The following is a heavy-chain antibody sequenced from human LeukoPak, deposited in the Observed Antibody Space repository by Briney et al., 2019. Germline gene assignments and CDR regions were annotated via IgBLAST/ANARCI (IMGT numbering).Heavy chain of an antibody. CDR3: TKMFTKDNWYGGPDY. CDR1: GFSVTNNY. V-gene: IGHV3-53*01. D-gene: IGHD2-8*01. J-gene: IGHJ4*02. CDR2: LYTGGIR. Sequence: GGSLRLSCEASGFSVTNNYMSWFRLAPGRGLEWVSVLYTGGIRYYAGFVRGRFTISRDDSKNTLYLQMNNLRAEDTAIYYCTKMFTKDNWYGGPDYWGQGTLVTVSS.